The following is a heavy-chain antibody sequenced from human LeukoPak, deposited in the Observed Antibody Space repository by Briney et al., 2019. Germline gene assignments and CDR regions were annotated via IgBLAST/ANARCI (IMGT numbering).Heavy chain of an antibody. CDR1: GYTFTSYG. D-gene: IGHD2-2*02. CDR3: ARGYCSSTSCYTVRGGYFDY. Sequence: ASVKVSCKASGYTFTSYGISWVRQAPGHGLEWMGWISTYNGNTNYAQKLQGRVIMTTDTSTSTAYMELRSLRSDDTAVYYCARGYCSSTSCYTVRGGYFDYWGQGTLVTVSS. CDR2: ISTYNGNT. J-gene: IGHJ4*02. V-gene: IGHV1-18*01.